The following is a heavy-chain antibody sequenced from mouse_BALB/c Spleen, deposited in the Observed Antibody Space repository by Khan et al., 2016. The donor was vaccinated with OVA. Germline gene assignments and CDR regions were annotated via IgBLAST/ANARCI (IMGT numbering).Heavy chain of an antibody. J-gene: IGHJ3*01. CDR3: ARGGYGSPFAY. CDR2: IDPSKSET. CDR1: GYTFTSFW. D-gene: IGHD1-1*01. V-gene: IGHV1S127*01. Sequence: QVQLKESGPELVRPGASVKMSCKAPGYTFTSFWIHWVKQRPGQGLEWIGMIDPSKSETRLNQKFKDKATLNVDKSSNTAYMQLSRLTSEDSAVSYCARGGYGSPFAYWGQGTLVTVSA.